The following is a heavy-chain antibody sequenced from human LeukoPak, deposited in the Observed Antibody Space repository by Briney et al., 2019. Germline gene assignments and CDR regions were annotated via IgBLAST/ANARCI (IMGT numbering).Heavy chain of an antibody. D-gene: IGHD4-17*01. Sequence: VASVKVSCKASGYTFTGYYMHWVRQAPGQGLEWMGWINLKSGGTNYAQKFQGRVTMTRDTSISTAYMELSRLRSDDTAVYYCARDSSATVTTRRYYYYMDVWGKGTTVTVSS. CDR3: ARDSSATVTTRRYYYYMDV. V-gene: IGHV1-2*02. CDR2: INLKSGGT. J-gene: IGHJ6*03. CDR1: GYTFTGYY.